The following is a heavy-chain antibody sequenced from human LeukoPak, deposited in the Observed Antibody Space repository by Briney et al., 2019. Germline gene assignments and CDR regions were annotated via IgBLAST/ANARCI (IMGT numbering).Heavy chain of an antibody. CDR2: IKQDGSET. CDR1: RFTLSNYW. V-gene: IGHV3-7*01. CDR3: ARQRGSGCLDY. Sequence: GGSLRLSCAASRFTLSNYWMRSVRQAPGKGLEWVANIKQDGSETYYVDSVKGRFTISRDNAKNSLSLQMNSLRAEDTAVYYCARQRGSGCLDYWGQGTLVTVSS. J-gene: IGHJ4*02. D-gene: IGHD6-19*01.